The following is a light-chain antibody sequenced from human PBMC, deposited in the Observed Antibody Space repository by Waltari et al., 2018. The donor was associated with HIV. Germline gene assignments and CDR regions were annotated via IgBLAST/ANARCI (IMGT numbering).Light chain of an antibody. Sequence: SALTQPPSASGSPGPSVTISCTGTSSDVVGYNPVSWYQQHPGKAPKLMIYEVTKRPSGVPDRFSGSKSGNTASLTVSGLQAEDEADYYCNSYAGSNDYVFGTGTEVTVL. V-gene: IGLV2-8*01. CDR3: NSYAGSNDYV. J-gene: IGLJ1*01. CDR2: EVT. CDR1: SSDVVGYNP.